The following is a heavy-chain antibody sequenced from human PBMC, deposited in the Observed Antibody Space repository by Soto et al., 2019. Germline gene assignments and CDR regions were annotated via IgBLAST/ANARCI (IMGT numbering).Heavy chain of an antibody. CDR3: ATQLDYYGSGSYPNY. Sequence: SVRVSCKASGGTFSSYTISRVRQAPGQGLEWMGRIIPILGIANYAQKFQGRVTITADKSTSTAYMELSSLRSEDTAVYYCATQLDYYGSGSYPNYWGQGTLVTVSS. CDR1: GGTFSSYT. J-gene: IGHJ4*02. D-gene: IGHD3-10*01. CDR2: IIPILGIA. V-gene: IGHV1-69*02.